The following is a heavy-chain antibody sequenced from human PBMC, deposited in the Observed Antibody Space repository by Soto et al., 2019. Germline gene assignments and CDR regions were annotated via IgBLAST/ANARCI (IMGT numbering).Heavy chain of an antibody. CDR1: GFTFSSYA. J-gene: IGHJ6*03. Sequence: PGGPLRRSCAASGFTFSSYAMRWVRPAPGKGLEWVSAISCSGGSAYYADSVKVRFTISRDNAKNTLYLQMNSLRAEDTAVYYCAKKGGPISYYYYYMDVWGKGTTVTVSS. D-gene: IGHD3-16*01. V-gene: IGHV3-23*01. CDR2: ISCSGGSA. CDR3: AKKGGPISYYYYYMDV.